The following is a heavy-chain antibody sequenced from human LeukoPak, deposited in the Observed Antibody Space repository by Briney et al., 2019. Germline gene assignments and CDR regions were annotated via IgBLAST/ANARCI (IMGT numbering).Heavy chain of an antibody. Sequence: SETLSLTCTVSGGSISSGGYYWSWIRQPAGKGLEWIGRIYTSGSTNYNPSLKSRVTMSVDTSKNQFSLKLSSVTAADTAVYYCARDNGDFDYWGQGTLVTVSS. CDR2: IYTSGST. CDR1: GGSISSGGYY. CDR3: ARDNGDFDY. J-gene: IGHJ4*02. V-gene: IGHV4-61*02.